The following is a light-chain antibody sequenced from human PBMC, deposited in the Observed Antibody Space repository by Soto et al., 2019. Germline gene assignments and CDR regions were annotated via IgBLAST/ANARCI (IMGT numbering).Light chain of an antibody. CDR2: DAS. Sequence: EIVLTQSPATLSLSPGERATLSCRASQSVSSYLAWYQQKPGQAPRLLIYDASNRATGIPARFSGSGSGTDSTLTISSLEPEDFAVYYCQQRSNWPPRFTFGPGTKVDIK. V-gene: IGKV3-11*01. J-gene: IGKJ3*01. CDR1: QSVSSY. CDR3: QQRSNWPPRFT.